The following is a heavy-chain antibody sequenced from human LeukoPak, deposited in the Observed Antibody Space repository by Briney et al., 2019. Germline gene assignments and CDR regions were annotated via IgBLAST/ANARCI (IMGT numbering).Heavy chain of an antibody. D-gene: IGHD3-3*01. CDR3: ARGARTYYDFWSGYYPQNNWFDP. J-gene: IGHJ5*02. CDR1: GGSISSHY. V-gene: IGHV4-59*11. Sequence: PSETLSLTCTVAGGSISSHYWSWVRQPPGKGLEWVGYIYYSGSTNYNPSLKSRVTISVDTSKNQFSLKLSSVTAADTAVYYCARGARTYYDFWSGYYPQNNWFDPWGQGTLVTVSS. CDR2: IYYSGST.